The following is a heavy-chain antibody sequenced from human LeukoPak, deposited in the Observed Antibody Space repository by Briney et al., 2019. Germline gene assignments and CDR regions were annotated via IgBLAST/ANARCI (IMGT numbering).Heavy chain of an antibody. CDR3: ARGSSSWYYFDY. CDR1: GGSISSSSYY. V-gene: IGHV4-39*01. J-gene: IGHJ4*02. Sequence: SETLSLTCTVSGGSISSSSYYWGWIRQPPGKGLEWIGSIYYSGSTYYNPSLKSRVTISVDTSKNQFSLKLSSVTAADTAVYYCARGSSSWYYFDYWGQGPLVTVSS. CDR2: IYYSGST. D-gene: IGHD6-13*01.